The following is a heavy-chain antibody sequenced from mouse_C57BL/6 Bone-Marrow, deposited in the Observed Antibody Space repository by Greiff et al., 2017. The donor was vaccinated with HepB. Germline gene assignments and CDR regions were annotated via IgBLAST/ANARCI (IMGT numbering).Heavy chain of an antibody. D-gene: IGHD2-5*01. CDR2: FHPYNDDT. V-gene: IGHV1-47*01. CDR3: ARGGSNYRWYFDV. Sequence: VQLQESGAELVKPGASVKMSCKASGYTFTTYPIEWMKQNHGKSLEWIGNFHPYNDDTKYNEKFKGKATLTVEKSSSTVYLELSRLTSDDSAVYYCARGGSNYRWYFDVWGTGTTVTVSS. J-gene: IGHJ1*03. CDR1: GYTFTTYP.